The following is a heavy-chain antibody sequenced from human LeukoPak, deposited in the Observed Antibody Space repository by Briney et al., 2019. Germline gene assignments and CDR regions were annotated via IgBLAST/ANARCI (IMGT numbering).Heavy chain of an antibody. Sequence: GGSLRLSCAASGFTFSSYSMNWVRQAPGKGLEWVSSISSSNSYIDYADSVKGRFTISRDNRKNSLYLQMNSLRAEDTAVYYYARDRYYYGSGDFDYWGQGTLVTVSS. V-gene: IGHV3-21*01. CDR1: GFTFSSYS. CDR2: ISSSNSYI. CDR3: ARDRYYYGSGDFDY. J-gene: IGHJ4*02. D-gene: IGHD3-10*01.